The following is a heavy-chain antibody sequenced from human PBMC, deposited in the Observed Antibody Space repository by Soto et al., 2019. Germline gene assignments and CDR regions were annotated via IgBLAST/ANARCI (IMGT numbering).Heavy chain of an antibody. J-gene: IGHJ4*02. Sequence: QITLKESGPPLVKPTQTLTLTCTFSGFSLSTSAVGVGWIRQPPGKALEWLTVIYGDDDKRSSPSLRSRLTITKDTSKTQVVLTMTNMDPMDTATYYCAHRHRALAGLFDSWGQGTLVTVSS. V-gene: IGHV2-5*02. CDR1: GFSLSTSAVG. CDR3: AHRHRALAGLFDS. CDR2: IYGDDDK.